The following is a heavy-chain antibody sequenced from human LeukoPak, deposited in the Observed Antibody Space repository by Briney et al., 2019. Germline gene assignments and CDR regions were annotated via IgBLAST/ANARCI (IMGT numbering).Heavy chain of an antibody. J-gene: IGHJ5*02. D-gene: IGHD2-15*01. Sequence: PSETLSLTCTVSAYSISNGWLWGWIRPPPGKGLEWIASIYHSGTTYFNPSLKSRVTMSVDTSKNQFSLKLTSVTAADTAVYYCTRLSHVAGAPKVSWFDPWGQGTLVTVSS. CDR2: IYHSGTT. CDR1: AYSISNGWL. CDR3: TRLSHVAGAPKVSWFDP. V-gene: IGHV4-38-2*02.